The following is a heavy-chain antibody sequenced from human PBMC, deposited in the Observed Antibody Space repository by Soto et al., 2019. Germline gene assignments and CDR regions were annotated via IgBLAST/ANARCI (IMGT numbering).Heavy chain of an antibody. CDR1: GFTFSSYG. J-gene: IGHJ4*02. Sequence: GGSLRLSCAASGFTFSSYGMHWVRQAPGKGLEWVAVIWYDGSNKYYADSVKGRFTISRDNSKNTLYLQMNSLRAEDTAVYYCARDVDYHDYGYPGGYWGQGTLVTVSS. CDR3: ARDVDYHDYGYPGGY. CDR2: IWYDGSNK. D-gene: IGHD4-17*01. V-gene: IGHV3-33*01.